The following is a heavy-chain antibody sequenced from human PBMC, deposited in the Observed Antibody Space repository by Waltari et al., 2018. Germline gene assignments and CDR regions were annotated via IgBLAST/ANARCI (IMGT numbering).Heavy chain of an antibody. CDR3: ARVLAGLADHIDY. J-gene: IGHJ4*02. CDR1: GFIFSNYA. Sequence: QVQLVESGGGVVQPGRSLRLSCAVSGFIFSNYAMPWVRQAPGKGLEWVAVISSDGSNKYYADSVKGRFTISRDNSKNTLYLQMHSLRAEDTAVFYCARVLAGLADHIDYWGQGTLVTVTS. CDR2: ISSDGSNK. V-gene: IGHV3-30*01. D-gene: IGHD6-13*01.